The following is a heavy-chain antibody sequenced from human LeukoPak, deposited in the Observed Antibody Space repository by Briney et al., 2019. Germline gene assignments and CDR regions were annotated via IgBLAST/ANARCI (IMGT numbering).Heavy chain of an antibody. CDR3: AKEFTDGYKSYYFDY. J-gene: IGHJ4*02. D-gene: IGHD5-24*01. CDR1: GFTFDDYA. V-gene: IGHV3-9*01. CDR2: ISWNSGSI. Sequence: GGSLRLPCAASGFTFDDYAMHWVRQAPGKGLEWVSGISWNSGSIGYADSVKGRFTISRDNAKNSLYLQMNSLRAEDTALYYCAKEFTDGYKSYYFDYWGQGTLVTVSS.